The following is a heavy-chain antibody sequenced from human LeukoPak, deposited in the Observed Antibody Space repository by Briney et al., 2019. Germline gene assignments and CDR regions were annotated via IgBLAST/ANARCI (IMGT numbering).Heavy chain of an antibody. D-gene: IGHD1-26*01. CDR2: ISSSSSYI. CDR1: GFTVDDYY. Sequence: GGSLRLSCAASGFTVDDYYMTWVRQAPGKGLEWVSSISSSSSYICYADSVKGRFTISRDNAKNSLYLQMNSLRAEDTAVYYCARMRGVGATGGGYLDYWGQGTLVTVSS. CDR3: ARMRGVGATGGGYLDY. J-gene: IGHJ4*02. V-gene: IGHV3-21*01.